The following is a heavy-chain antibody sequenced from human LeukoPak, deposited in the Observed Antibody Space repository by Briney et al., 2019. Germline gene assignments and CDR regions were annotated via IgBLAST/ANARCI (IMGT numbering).Heavy chain of an antibody. V-gene: IGHV3-23*01. Sequence: GGSLRLSCAASGFTFSTYAMTWVRQAPGKGPEWVSLISGTGGSTYYADSVKGRFTISRDNSKNMLYLQMNSLRAEDTAVYYCAREYQDGYNAYYYYYMDVWGRGTTVTVSS. CDR2: ISGTGGST. J-gene: IGHJ6*03. D-gene: IGHD5-24*01. CDR1: GFTFSTYA. CDR3: AREYQDGYNAYYYYYMDV.